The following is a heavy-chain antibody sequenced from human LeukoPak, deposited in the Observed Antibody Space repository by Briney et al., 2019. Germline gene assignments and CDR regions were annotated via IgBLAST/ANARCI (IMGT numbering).Heavy chain of an antibody. V-gene: IGHV3-23*01. D-gene: IGHD1-1*01. CDR3: AKNDGNLPYYYYYMDV. CDR2: ISGSGGST. CDR1: GFTFSSYA. Sequence: PWGVLRLSCAASGFTFSSYAMSWVRQAPGKGLEWVSAISGSGGSTYYADSVKGRFKISRDNSKNTLYLQMNSLRADDTAVYYCAKNDGNLPYYYYYMDVWGKGTTVTVSS. J-gene: IGHJ6*03.